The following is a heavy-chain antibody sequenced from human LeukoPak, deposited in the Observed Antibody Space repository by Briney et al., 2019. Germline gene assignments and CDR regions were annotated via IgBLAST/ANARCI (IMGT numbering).Heavy chain of an antibody. V-gene: IGHV3-23*01. Sequence: GGSLRLSCAASGSSFSSFSMTWVRQAPGKGLEWVSSIGDTTYYADSVKGRFIISRYNSKNTLYLQMNSLRADDTAIYYCVKCGEEGYWGQGTLVIVS. J-gene: IGHJ4*02. D-gene: IGHD4-17*01. CDR2: IGDTT. CDR1: GSSFSSFS. CDR3: VKCGEEGY.